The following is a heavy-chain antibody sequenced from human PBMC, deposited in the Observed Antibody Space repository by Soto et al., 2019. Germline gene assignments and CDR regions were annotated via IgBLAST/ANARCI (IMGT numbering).Heavy chain of an antibody. Sequence: GGSLRLSCAASGLTFRTYDMHWVRQSTGKGLEWVSGIDSAGNKYYADSVKGRFTISRDNSKNTLYLQMNSLRAEDTAVYYCAREGRGDAFDIWGQGTMVTVSS. CDR1: GLTFRTYD. J-gene: IGHJ3*02. CDR2: IDSAGNK. V-gene: IGHV3-13*04. CDR3: AREGRGDAFDI.